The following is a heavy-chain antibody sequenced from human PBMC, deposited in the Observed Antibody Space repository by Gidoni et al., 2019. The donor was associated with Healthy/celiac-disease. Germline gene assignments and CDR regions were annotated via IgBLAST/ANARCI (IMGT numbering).Heavy chain of an antibody. Sequence: QVQLVQSGAEVKKPVASVKVSCKASGYTFTSYGISWVRQAPGQGLECMGWISAYNGNTNYAQKLQGRVTMTTDTSTSTAYMELRSLRSDDAAVYYCARDGRIAAAGTNWFDPWGQGTLVTVSS. CDR3: ARDGRIAAAGTNWFDP. D-gene: IGHD6-13*01. J-gene: IGHJ5*02. CDR1: GYTFTSYG. V-gene: IGHV1-18*01. CDR2: ISAYNGNT.